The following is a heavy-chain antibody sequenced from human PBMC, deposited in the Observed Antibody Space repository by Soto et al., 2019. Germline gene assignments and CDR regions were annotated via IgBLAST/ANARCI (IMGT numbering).Heavy chain of an antibody. CDR2: IWYDGSNK. Sequence: PGGSLRLSCAASGFTFSSYCMRWVRQAPGKGLEWVAVIWYDGSNKYYADSVKGRFTISRDNSKNTLYLQMNSLRAEDTAVYYLPRDSGLFLVAPRSYFSYGLHVPSQATTLTVT. CDR1: GFTFSSYC. J-gene: IGHJ6*02. CDR3: PRDSGLFLVAPRSYFSYGLHV. V-gene: IGHV3-33*01. D-gene: IGHD3-3*01.